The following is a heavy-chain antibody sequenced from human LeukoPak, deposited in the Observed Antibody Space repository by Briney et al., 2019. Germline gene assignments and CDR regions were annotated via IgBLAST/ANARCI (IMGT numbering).Heavy chain of an antibody. V-gene: IGHV7-4-1*02. D-gene: IGHD3-3*01. CDR2: INPNTGNP. J-gene: IGHJ4*02. CDR1: GYTFITYG. CDR3: ARPSGTIFGVVTPFDY. Sequence: ASVTVSCKASGYTFITYGINWVRQAPGQGLEWMGWINPNTGNPMYAQGFTGRFVFSLDTSVSTAYLQISSLKAEDTAVYYCARPSGTIFGVVTPFDYWGQGTLVTVSS.